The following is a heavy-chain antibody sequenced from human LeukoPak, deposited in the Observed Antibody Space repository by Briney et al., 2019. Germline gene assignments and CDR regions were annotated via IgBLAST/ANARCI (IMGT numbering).Heavy chain of an antibody. J-gene: IGHJ4*02. CDR3: VSDSGGRSGGDY. CDR2: INRDGSSA. Sequence: GGSLRLSCAASGFTFTNYLMHLIRHAPGKGLVWVSRINRDGSSAHYADSVKGRFTISRDNAQNTLHLQMNSLGPEDTAVYYCVSDSGGRSGGDYWGQGTLVTVSS. V-gene: IGHV3-74*01. CDR1: GFTFTNYL. D-gene: IGHD1-26*01.